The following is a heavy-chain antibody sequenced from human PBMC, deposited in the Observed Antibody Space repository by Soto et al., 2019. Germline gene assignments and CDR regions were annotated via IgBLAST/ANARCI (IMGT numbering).Heavy chain of an antibody. V-gene: IGHV3-23*01. Sequence: EVQLLQSGGGLIQPGGSLRLSCAVSGVTFSDYVMTWVRRAPGKGLEWVSAVSSSGDTTYYADSVKGRFTISRDNSKSTLYLQMNSLRVEDTAVYYCAKYGGGLPSVAARPLGASDFWGQGTLVTVSS. CDR1: GVTFSDYV. D-gene: IGHD2-15*01. CDR3: AKYGGGLPSVAARPLGASDF. CDR2: VSSSGDTT. J-gene: IGHJ4*02.